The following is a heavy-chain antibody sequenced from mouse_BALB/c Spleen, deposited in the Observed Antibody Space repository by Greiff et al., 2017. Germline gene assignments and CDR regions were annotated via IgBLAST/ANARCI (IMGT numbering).Heavy chain of an antibody. V-gene: IGHV5-4*02. CDR3: ARGSTMITSYYFDY. CDR2: ISDGGSYT. Sequence: EVKLMESGGGLVKPGGSLKLSCAASGFTFSDYYMYWVRQTPEKRLEWVATISDGGSYTYYPDSVKGRFTISRDNAKNNLYLQMSSLKSEDTAMYYCARGSTMITSYYFDYWGQGTTLTVSS. D-gene: IGHD2-4*01. J-gene: IGHJ2*01. CDR1: GFTFSDYY.